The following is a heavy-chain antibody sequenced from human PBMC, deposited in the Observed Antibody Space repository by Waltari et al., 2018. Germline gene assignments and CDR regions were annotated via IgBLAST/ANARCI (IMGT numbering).Heavy chain of an antibody. CDR1: GYSISSGYY. D-gene: IGHD1-26*01. CDR2: IYQSGST. V-gene: IGHV4-38-2*01. Sequence: QVQLHESGTVLVKSSERMSLSYAVSGYSISSGYYWGWIRQPAVKGLEWIGTIYQSGSTYYNPSLKSRITRSRDTSKNQFFLKLNSETAADTAGEYCARNQVGGRDFEYWGQGTLVTVSS. CDR3: ARNQVGGRDFEY. J-gene: IGHJ4*02.